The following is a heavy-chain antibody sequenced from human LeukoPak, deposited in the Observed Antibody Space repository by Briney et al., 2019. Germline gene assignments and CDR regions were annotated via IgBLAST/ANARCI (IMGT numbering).Heavy chain of an antibody. V-gene: IGHV4-39*07. D-gene: IGHD6-13*01. CDR2: IYYSGST. CDR3: ASVSSYSSSWFPFDY. J-gene: IGHJ4*02. Sequence: PSETLSLTCTVSGGSISSSSYYWGWIRQPPGKGLEWIGSIYYSGSTYYNPSLKSRVTISVDTSKNQFSLKLSSVTAADTAVYYCASVSSYSSSWFPFDYWGQGTLVTVSS. CDR1: GGSISSSSYY.